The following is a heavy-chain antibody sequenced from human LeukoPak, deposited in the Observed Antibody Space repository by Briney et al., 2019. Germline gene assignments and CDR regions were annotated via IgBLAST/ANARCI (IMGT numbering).Heavy chain of an antibody. CDR2: TYYRSKWYN. J-gene: IGHJ4*02. Sequence: SQTLSLTCAISGDSVSNNTTAWNWIRQSPSRGLEWLGRTYYRSKWYNDYAVSVKSRIIINADTSNNQFSLQLNSVTPEDTAVYYCAGDFDYWGQGTLVTVSS. CDR1: GDSVSNNTTA. CDR3: AGDFDY. V-gene: IGHV6-1*01.